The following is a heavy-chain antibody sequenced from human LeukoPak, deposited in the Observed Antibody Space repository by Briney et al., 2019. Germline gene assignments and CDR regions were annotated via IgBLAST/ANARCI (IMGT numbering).Heavy chain of an antibody. CDR1: GYSFTSYW. Sequence: GESLKISCKGSGYSFTSYWIGWVRQMPGKGLEWMGIIYPGDSDTRYSPSFQGQVTISADKSISTAYLQWSSLKASDTAMYYCARHPDYYGSSGTGAFDIWGQGTMVTVSS. J-gene: IGHJ3*02. CDR2: IYPGDSDT. V-gene: IGHV5-51*01. D-gene: IGHD3-22*01. CDR3: ARHPDYYGSSGTGAFDI.